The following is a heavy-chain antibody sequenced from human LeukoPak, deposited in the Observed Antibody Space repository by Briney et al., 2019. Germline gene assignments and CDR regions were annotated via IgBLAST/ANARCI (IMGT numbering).Heavy chain of an antibody. CDR3: ATDRNSGKYYDY. V-gene: IGHV3-7*01. CDR2: IKGDGSER. CDR1: GFTFSSYA. Sequence: GGSLRLSCAASGFTFSSYAMSWVRQAPGKGLEWVACIKGDGSERYHVDSVKGRFTVSRDNAKNTLYLQMNSLRAEDTAVYYCATDRNSGKYYDYWGQGTLVTVSS. J-gene: IGHJ4*02. D-gene: IGHD1-26*01.